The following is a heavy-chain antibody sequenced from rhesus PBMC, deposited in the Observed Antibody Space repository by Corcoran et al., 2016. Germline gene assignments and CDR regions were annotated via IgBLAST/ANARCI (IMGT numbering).Heavy chain of an antibody. V-gene: IGHV1-111*02. Sequence: EVQLVQSGAEGQKPGASVTISCKAVGYNSPDHYLHRVRQALVKGREWMRRGDPEEGEADDEQKFQDRVTITADMSTDTAYMGLSSLRSEDTAVYYCARDNSSSYRYFDLWGPGTPITISS. CDR2: GDPEEGEA. CDR3: ARDNSSSYRYFDL. J-gene: IGHJ2*01. CDR1: GYNSPDHY. D-gene: IGHD6-19*01.